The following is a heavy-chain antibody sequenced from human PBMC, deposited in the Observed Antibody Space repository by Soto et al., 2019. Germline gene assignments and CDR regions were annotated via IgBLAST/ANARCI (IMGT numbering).Heavy chain of an antibody. CDR1: GGSISSYY. D-gene: IGHD2-15*01. CDR3: ARGRRGYCSGGSCYSGDY. V-gene: IGHV4-59*12. Sequence: PSETLSLTSTVSGGSISSYYWSWIRQPPGKGLEWIGYIYYSGSTNYNPSLTSRVTISVDTSKNQFSLKLSSVTAADTAVYYCARGRRGYCSGGSCYSGDYWGQGTLVTVSS. J-gene: IGHJ4*02. CDR2: IYYSGST.